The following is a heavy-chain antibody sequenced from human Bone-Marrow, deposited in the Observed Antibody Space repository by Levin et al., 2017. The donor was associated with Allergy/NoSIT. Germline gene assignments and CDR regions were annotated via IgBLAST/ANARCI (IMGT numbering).Heavy chain of an antibody. CDR2: ISGSGRSR. CDR3: AKVGLDSSSWYFNN. J-gene: IGHJ4*02. V-gene: IGHV3-23*01. CDR1: GFTFSDYG. Sequence: GGSLRLSCAASGFTFSDYGMSWVRQAPGKGLKWVSGISGSGRSRYHADSVKGRFTISRDNSKNTLYLQMNNLRAEDTAVYYCAKVGLDSSSWYFNNWGQGTLVTVSS. D-gene: IGHD6-13*01.